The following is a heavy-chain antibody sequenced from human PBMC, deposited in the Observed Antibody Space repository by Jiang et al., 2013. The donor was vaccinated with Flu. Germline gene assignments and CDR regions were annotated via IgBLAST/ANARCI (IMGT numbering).Heavy chain of an antibody. CDR3: ARAALVGSSMVRIDS. CDR1: GTVSLPTLLP. J-gene: IGHJ4*02. V-gene: IGHV6-1*01. CDR2: TYYRSRWYN. D-gene: IGHD4/OR15-4a*01. Sequence: TLSLTCDISGTVSLPTLLPGTGSGSPHREALSGWKTYYRSRWYNNYAESVKGRITIKTDTSKNQFSLQMNSVTPDDTAVYYCARAALVGSSMVRIDSWGQGTLVTVSS.